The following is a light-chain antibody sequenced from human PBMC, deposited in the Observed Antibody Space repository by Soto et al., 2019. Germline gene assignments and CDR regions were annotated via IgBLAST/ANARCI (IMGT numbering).Light chain of an antibody. J-gene: IGKJ1*01. CDR3: QHPKRYPRT. CDR2: KAS. V-gene: IGKV1-5*03. CDR1: ESIDIW. Sequence: DIQMTQSPSTLSASVGDRVTITCRASESIDIWLAWYQQRPGKAPKLLIYKASSLESGVPSRFSGSGSETEFTLTISSLQPDDFASYYCQHPKRYPRTFGQGTKVEI.